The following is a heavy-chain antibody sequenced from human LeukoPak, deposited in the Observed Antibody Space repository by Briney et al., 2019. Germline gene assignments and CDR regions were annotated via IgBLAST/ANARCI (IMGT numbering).Heavy chain of an antibody. CDR3: ARKGLPDH. J-gene: IGHJ4*02. Sequence: PGGSLRLSCAASGFTFSSYSINWVRQAPGKGLEWVANIKQDGSIKWYVDSVRGRFTISRDNAKNSLYLQMNSLRTDDTAVYYCARKGLPDHWGQGTLVTVSS. CDR2: IKQDGSIK. V-gene: IGHV3-7*01. CDR1: GFTFSSYS.